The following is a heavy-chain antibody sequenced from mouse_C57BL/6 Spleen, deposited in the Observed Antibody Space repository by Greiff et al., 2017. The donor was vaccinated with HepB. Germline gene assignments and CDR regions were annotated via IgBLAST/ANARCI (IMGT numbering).Heavy chain of an antibody. CDR1: GFNIKDYY. CDR3: TTPRQLRLRYAMDY. V-gene: IGHV14-1*01. CDR2: IDPEDGDT. Sequence: EVQLQQSGAELVRPGASVKLSCTASGFNIKDYYMHWVKQRPEQGLEWIGRIDPEDGDTEYAPKFQGKATMTADTSSNPAYLQLSSLTSEDTAVYYCTTPRQLRLRYAMDYWGQGTSVTVSS. J-gene: IGHJ4*01. D-gene: IGHD3-2*02.